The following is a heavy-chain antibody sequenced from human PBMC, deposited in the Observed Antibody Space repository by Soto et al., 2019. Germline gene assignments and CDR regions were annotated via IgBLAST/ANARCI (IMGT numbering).Heavy chain of an antibody. Sequence: QVQLVESGGGVVQPGRSLRLSCAASGFTFSSYAMHWVRQAPGKGLEWVAVISYDGSNKYYADSVKGRFTISRDNSKNPLYLQMNSLRAEDTAVYYCARDRDNWPLYYFDYWGQGTLVTVSS. CDR3: ARDRDNWPLYYFDY. D-gene: IGHD1-1*01. CDR2: ISYDGSNK. J-gene: IGHJ4*02. CDR1: GFTFSSYA. V-gene: IGHV3-30-3*01.